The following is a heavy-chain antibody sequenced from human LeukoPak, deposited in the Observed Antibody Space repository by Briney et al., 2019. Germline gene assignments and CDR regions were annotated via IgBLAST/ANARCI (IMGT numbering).Heavy chain of an antibody. CDR2: ISYDGSNK. CDR3: AKDPNPRDLWDYYYYYMDV. D-gene: IGHD3-16*01. V-gene: IGHV3-30*04. J-gene: IGHJ6*03. CDR1: GFTFSSYA. Sequence: GGSLSLSCAASGFTFSSYAMHWVRQGPGKGLEWVAVISYDGSNKYYADSVKGRFTISRDNSKNTLYLQMNSLRAEDTAVYYCAKDPNPRDLWDYYYYYMDVWGKGTTVTISS.